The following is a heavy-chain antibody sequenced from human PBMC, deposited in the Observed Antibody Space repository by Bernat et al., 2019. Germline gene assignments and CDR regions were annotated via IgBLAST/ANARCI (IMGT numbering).Heavy chain of an antibody. D-gene: IGHD3-3*01. CDR3: AAAYAFWSYFDY. CDR1: GFTFSSYA. J-gene: IGHJ4*02. V-gene: IGHV3-23*01. CDR2: ISGSGDNT. Sequence: EVQLLESGGGLIQPGGSLRLSCAASGFTFSSYAMSWVRQAPGKGLEWVSAISGSGDNTHYADSVKGRFTISRDNSKNTLYLQVNSLRAEDTAVYYCAAAYAFWSYFDYWGQGTLVTVSS.